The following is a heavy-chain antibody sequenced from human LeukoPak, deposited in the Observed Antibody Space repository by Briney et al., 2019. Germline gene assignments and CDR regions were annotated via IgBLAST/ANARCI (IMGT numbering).Heavy chain of an antibody. Sequence: GGSLRLSWAASGFTFSSYGMHWVRQAPGKGLEWVAVIWYDGSNKYYADSVKGRFTISRDNSKNTLYLQMNSLRGEDTAVYYCTSSGYYKWGFWGQGTLVTVSS. CDR1: GFTFSSYG. D-gene: IGHD3-3*01. J-gene: IGHJ4*02. CDR2: IWYDGSNK. CDR3: TSSGYYKWGF. V-gene: IGHV3-33*01.